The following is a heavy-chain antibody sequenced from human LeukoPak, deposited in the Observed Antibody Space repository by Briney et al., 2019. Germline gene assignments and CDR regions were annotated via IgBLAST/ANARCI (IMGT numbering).Heavy chain of an antibody. CDR3: ARGSDISGTQHWYLDV. D-gene: IGHD3-10*01. CDR1: VFNFRGYC. Sequence: PGGSLRLSCAASVFNFRGYCMNWVRQAPGKGLEWVSYISSSSTTIYYADSVRGRFTISRDNVRNSLYLQMNILRAEDTAVYYCARGSDISGTQHWYLDVWGRGTLVTVSS. CDR2: ISSSSTTI. J-gene: IGHJ2*01. V-gene: IGHV3-48*01.